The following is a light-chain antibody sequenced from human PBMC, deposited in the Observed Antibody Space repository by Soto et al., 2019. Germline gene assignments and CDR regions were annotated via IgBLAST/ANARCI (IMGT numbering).Light chain of an antibody. CDR2: LGS. CDR1: QSLLHSNGYNY. CDR3: MQALQTPPT. V-gene: IGKV2-28*01. Sequence: DIVMTQSPLSLPVTPGEPASISCRSSQSLLHSNGYNYLDWYLQKPGQSPQLLIYLGSNRSSGVPDRFSGSGSCTDFTLKISRVEAEDVGVYYCMQALQTPPTLGGRTKVESK. J-gene: IGKJ4*01.